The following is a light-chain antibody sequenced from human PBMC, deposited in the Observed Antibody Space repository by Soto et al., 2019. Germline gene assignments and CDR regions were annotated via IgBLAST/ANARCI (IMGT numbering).Light chain of an antibody. Sequence: EIVMTQSPATLSVSPGERATLSCRASQSVGSGLSGYQQKPDQAPRILIYGASTRATGIPARFSGSGSGTEFTLTISSLQSEDYAVYYCQQYNNWPPYTFGQGTKVEIK. V-gene: IGKV3-15*01. CDR3: QQYNNWPPYT. J-gene: IGKJ2*01. CDR1: QSVGSG. CDR2: GAS.